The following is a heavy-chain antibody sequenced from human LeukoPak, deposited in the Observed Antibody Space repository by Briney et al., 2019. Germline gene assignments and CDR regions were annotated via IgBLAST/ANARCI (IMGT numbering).Heavy chain of an antibody. CDR2: IRYDGSNK. Sequence: PGGSLRLSCAASGFTFSSYGMHWVRQAPGKGLEWVAFIRYDGSNKYYADSVKGRFTISRDNSKNTLYLQMNSLRAEDTAVYYCAKGTPREWELGGIDYWGQGTLVTVSS. CDR1: GFTFSSYG. CDR3: AKGTPREWELGGIDY. V-gene: IGHV3-30*02. D-gene: IGHD1-26*01. J-gene: IGHJ4*02.